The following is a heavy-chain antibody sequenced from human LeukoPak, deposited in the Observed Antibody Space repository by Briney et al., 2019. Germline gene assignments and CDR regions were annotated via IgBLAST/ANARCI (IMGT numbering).Heavy chain of an antibody. D-gene: IGHD3-10*01. J-gene: IGHJ4*02. CDR1: GASLSTYY. CDR3: ARHPELYFFDY. Sequence: PSETLSLTCTVSGASLSTYYWSWLRQPPGKGLEWIGYISYSGSTNYNPSLKSRVTISADTSKNQVSLTLSSVTAADTAVYYCARHPELYFFDYWGQGTLVTVSS. CDR2: ISYSGST. V-gene: IGHV4-59*08.